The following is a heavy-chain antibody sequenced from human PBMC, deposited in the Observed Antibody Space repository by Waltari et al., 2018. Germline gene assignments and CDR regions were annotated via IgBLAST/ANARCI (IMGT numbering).Heavy chain of an antibody. J-gene: IGHJ4*02. CDR1: GCSISRYY. CDR2: IYYSGST. D-gene: IGHD4-17*01. CDR3: ARGENYGDYGGYFDY. Sequence: QVQLQESGPGLVKPSETLSLTCTVSGCSISRYYWTRIRQLPAQGLEWIGYIYYSGSTNYNPSLKSRVTISVDTSKNQFSLKLSSVTAADTAVYYCARGENYGDYGGYFDYWGQGTLVTVSS. V-gene: IGHV4-59*01.